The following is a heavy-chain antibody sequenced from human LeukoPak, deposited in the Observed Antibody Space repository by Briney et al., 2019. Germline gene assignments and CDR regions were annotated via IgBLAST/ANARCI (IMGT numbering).Heavy chain of an antibody. CDR3: ARSRVLPYYYGSGSNYGMDV. J-gene: IGHJ6*02. Sequence: GGSLRLSCAASGFTFSDYYMSWIRQAPGKGLEWVSYISSSSSYTNYADSVKGRFTIPRDNAKNSLYLQMNSLRAEDTAVYYCARSRVLPYYYGSGSNYGMDVWGQGTTVTVSS. D-gene: IGHD3-10*01. CDR2: ISSSSSYT. V-gene: IGHV3-11*03. CDR1: GFTFSDYY.